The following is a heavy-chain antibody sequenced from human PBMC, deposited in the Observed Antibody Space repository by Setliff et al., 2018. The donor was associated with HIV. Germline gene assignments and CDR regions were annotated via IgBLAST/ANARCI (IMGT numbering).Heavy chain of an antibody. D-gene: IGHD6-19*01. CDR2: IIPIFGTP. V-gene: IGHV1-69*05. CDR1: GDTFSSYV. CDR3: ARGPRWLSQPFDY. J-gene: IGHJ4*02. Sequence: GASVKVSCKASGDTFSSYVISWVRQAPGQGLEWMGGIIPIFGTPNYAQRFQGRVTITTDESTSTAYMDLSSLRSEDTAVYYCARGPRWLSQPFDYWGQGTLVTVSS.